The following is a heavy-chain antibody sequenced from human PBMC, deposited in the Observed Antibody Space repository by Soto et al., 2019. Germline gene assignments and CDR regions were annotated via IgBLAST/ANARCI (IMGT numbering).Heavy chain of an antibody. Sequence: SETLSLACTVSVGSISSTSYYLGWIRQPPGKGLEWIGSMYYSWSTSYNPSLNSRVTMSVDTSKNQFSLNLRSVTAADTAVYYCARSSSRAFRSLDWVDPLECWGQGTTVTVSS. V-gene: IGHV4-39*01. D-gene: IGHD3-3*01. CDR2: MYYSWST. CDR3: ARSSSRAFRSLDWVDPLEC. J-gene: IGHJ4*02. CDR1: VGSISSTSYY.